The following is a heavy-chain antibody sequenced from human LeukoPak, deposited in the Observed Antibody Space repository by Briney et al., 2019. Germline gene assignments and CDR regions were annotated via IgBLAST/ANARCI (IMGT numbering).Heavy chain of an antibody. CDR2: IRYDGSNK. D-gene: IGHD3-22*01. CDR1: GFTFSSYG. J-gene: IGHJ4*02. V-gene: IGHV3-30*02. Sequence: GGSLRLSCAASGFTFSSYGMHWVRRAPGKGLEGVAFIRYDGSNKYYADSVKGRFTISRDNSKNTLYLQMNSLRAEDTAVYYCAKDKGYDSSGVDYWGQGPLVPVSS. CDR3: AKDKGYDSSGVDY.